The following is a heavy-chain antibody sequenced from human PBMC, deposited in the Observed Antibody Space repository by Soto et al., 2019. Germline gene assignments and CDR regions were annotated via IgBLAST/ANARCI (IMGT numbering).Heavy chain of an antibody. CDR1: GDSINSRSYY. V-gene: IGHV4-39*01. CDR3: ARQRTSVVTQAYFDV. D-gene: IGHD2-21*02. CDR2: IYYSGRT. Sequence: SETLSLTCTVTGDSINSRSYYWGWIRQPPGKGLEWIGSIYYSGRTYNNPSLRSRVSMSIDTPKDQFSLKLKSVTAADTALYFCARQRTSVVTQAYFDVWGQGSLVTVS. J-gene: IGHJ4*02.